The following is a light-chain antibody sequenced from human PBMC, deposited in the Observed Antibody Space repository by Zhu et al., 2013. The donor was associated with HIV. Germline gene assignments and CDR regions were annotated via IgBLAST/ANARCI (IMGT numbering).Light chain of an antibody. J-gene: IGKJ4*01. CDR3: QQYGASPLT. Sequence: EIVLTQSPGTLSLSPGERATLSCRASQSVYSSYLAWYQQKPGQAPRLLIYDASNRAAGIPARFSGSGSGTDFTLTISRVEPEDFAVYYCQQYGASPLTFGGGTTVEIK. V-gene: IGKV3-20*01. CDR1: QSVYSSY. CDR2: DAS.